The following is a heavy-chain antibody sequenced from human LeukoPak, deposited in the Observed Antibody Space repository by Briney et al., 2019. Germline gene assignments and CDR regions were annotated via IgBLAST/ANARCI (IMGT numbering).Heavy chain of an antibody. CDR1: GGSFSGYY. CDR3: ARSGSSTIDH. D-gene: IGHD6-6*01. Sequence: SETLSLTCAVYGGSFSGYYWSWIRQPPGKGLEWIGEINHSGSTNYNPSLKSRVTISVDTSKNQFSLKLSSVTAADTAVYYCARSGSSTIDHWGQGTLVTVSS. V-gene: IGHV4-34*01. CDR2: INHSGST. J-gene: IGHJ4*02.